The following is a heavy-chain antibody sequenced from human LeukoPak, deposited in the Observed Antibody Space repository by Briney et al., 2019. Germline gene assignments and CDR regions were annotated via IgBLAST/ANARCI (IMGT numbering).Heavy chain of an antibody. CDR2: ISSSSSYI. D-gene: IGHD6-13*01. CDR1: GFTFSGYS. CDR3: AQQLVLYRDY. Sequence: GGSLRLSCAASGFTFSGYSMNWVRQDPGKGLEWVSSISSSSSYIYYADSVKGRFTISRDSAKNSLYLQMNSLRAEDTAVYYCAQQLVLYRDYWGQGTLVTVSS. J-gene: IGHJ4*02. V-gene: IGHV3-21*01.